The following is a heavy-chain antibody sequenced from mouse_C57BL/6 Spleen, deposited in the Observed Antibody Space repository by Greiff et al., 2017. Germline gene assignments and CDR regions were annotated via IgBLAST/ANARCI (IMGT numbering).Heavy chain of an antibody. CDR2: IYPGDGDT. D-gene: IGHD2-5*01. Sequence: VQRVESGAELVKPGASVKISCKASGYAFSSYWMNWVKQRPGKGLEWIGQIYPGDGDTNYNGKFKGKATLTADKSSSTAYMQLSSLTSEDSAVYFCARYYSNYGYYAMDYWGQGTSVTVSS. V-gene: IGHV1-80*01. CDR3: ARYYSNYGYYAMDY. CDR1: GYAFSSYW. J-gene: IGHJ4*01.